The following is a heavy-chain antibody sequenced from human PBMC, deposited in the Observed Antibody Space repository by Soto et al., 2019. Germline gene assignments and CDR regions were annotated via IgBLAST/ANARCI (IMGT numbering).Heavy chain of an antibody. J-gene: IGHJ3*01. CDR1: GGIFGSHG. CDR2: FIPIFRTL. Sequence: QVQLIQSEAEVKKPGSSVRVSCTASGGIFGSHGFSWVRQAPGQRLEWVGGFIPIFRTLTYTEKFQARVRIAADDSTNTVYLDLSSLTPEDTAVYYCVRDRRIYYSDPHDEFVASDYEVWGQGTMVSVSS. D-gene: IGHD3-22*01. V-gene: IGHV1-69*01. CDR3: VRDRRIYYSDPHDEFVASDYEV.